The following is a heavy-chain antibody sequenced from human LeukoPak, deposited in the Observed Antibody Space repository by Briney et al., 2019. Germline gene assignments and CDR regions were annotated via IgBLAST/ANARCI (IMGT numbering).Heavy chain of an antibody. V-gene: IGHV1-2*02. CDR3: ARERNTFDWSPKYYYYGMDV. Sequence: GASVKVSCKASGYTFTGYYMHWVRQAPGQGLEWMGWINPNSGGTNYAQKFQGRVTMTRDTSISTAYMELSRLRSDDTAVYYCARERNTFDWSPKYYYYGMDVWGQGTTVTVSS. CDR2: INPNSGGT. D-gene: IGHD3-9*01. CDR1: GYTFTGYY. J-gene: IGHJ6*02.